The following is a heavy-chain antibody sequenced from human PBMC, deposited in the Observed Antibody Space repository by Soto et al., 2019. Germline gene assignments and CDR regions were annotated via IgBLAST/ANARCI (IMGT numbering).Heavy chain of an antibody. J-gene: IGHJ6*02. CDR3: ARFSYYYGSGSYNRDYYYGMDV. CDR2: ISAYNGNT. V-gene: IGHV1-18*01. Sequence: ASVKVSCKASGYTFTSYGISWVRQAPGQGLERMGLISAYNGNTNYAQKLQGIVTMTTDTSTSTSYIDLRSLRSDDTAVYYCARFSYYYGSGSYNRDYYYGMDVWGQGTTVTVSS. D-gene: IGHD3-10*01. CDR1: GYTFTSYG.